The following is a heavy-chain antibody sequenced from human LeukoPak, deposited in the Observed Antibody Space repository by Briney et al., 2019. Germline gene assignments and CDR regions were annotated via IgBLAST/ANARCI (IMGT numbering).Heavy chain of an antibody. D-gene: IGHD3-10*01. CDR2: INHSGST. CDR3: ASALWFGELLNWFDP. J-gene: IGHJ5*02. V-gene: IGHV4-34*01. Sequence: SETLSLTCAVYGGSFRGYYWSWIRQPPGKGLEWIGEINHSGSTNYNPSLKSRVTISVDTSKNQFSLKLSSVTVADTAVYYCASALWFGELLNWFDPWGQGTLVTVSS. CDR1: GGSFRGYY.